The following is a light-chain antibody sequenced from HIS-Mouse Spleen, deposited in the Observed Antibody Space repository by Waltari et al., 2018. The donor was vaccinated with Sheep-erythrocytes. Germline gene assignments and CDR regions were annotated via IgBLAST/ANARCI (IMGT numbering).Light chain of an antibody. Sequence: QSALTQPASVSGTPGQSITISCTGTSSDVGRYNLVSWYQQHPGEAPKLMDYEGSKRPSGVSNRFSGSQSGNTASLTISGLQAEDEADYYCCSYAGSSTPWVFGGGTKLTVL. CDR2: EGS. CDR3: CSYAGSSTPWV. V-gene: IGLV2-23*01. J-gene: IGLJ3*02. CDR1: SSDVGRYNL.